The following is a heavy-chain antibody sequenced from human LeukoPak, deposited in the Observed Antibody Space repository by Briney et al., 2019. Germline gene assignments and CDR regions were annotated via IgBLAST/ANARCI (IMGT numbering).Heavy chain of an antibody. D-gene: IGHD2-2*02. CDR3: ARLPGYCSSTSCYNYYYYGMDV. V-gene: IGHV5-51*01. CDR2: IYPGDSDT. Sequence: GESLKISCKGSGYSFTSYWIGWVRQMPGKGLEWMGIIYPGDSDTRYSPSFQGQVTISADKSISTACLQWSSLKASDTAMYYCARLPGYCSSTSCYNYYYYGMDVWGQGTTVTVSS. J-gene: IGHJ6*02. CDR1: GYSFTSYW.